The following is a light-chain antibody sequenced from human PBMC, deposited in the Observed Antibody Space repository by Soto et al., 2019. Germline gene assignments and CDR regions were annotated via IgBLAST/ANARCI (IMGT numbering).Light chain of an antibody. CDR3: QAWDGSSGV. CDR2: QDR. J-gene: IGLJ1*01. Sequence: SYELTQPFSVSVSPGQTASITCSGDKLGDKYTCWYQQKPGQSPVLVIYQDRKWPSGIPERFSGSNSGNTATLTISGTQALDEADYYCQAWDGSSGVFGSGTQLTVL. V-gene: IGLV3-1*01. CDR1: KLGDKY.